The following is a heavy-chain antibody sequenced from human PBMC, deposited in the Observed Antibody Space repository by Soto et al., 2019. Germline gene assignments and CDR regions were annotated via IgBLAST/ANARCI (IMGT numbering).Heavy chain of an antibody. CDR2: ISAYNGNT. CDR1: GYTFTTYG. CDR3: ARVYYDSSGYYYVEGAYYYYGMDV. V-gene: IGHV1-18*04. Sequence: GASVKVSCKASGYTFTTYGTSRVRQAPGQGLEWMGWISAYNGNTNYAQKFQGRVTMTTDTSTNTAYMELRSLRSDDTAVYYCARVYYDSSGYYYVEGAYYYYGMDVWGQGTTVTVSS. J-gene: IGHJ6*02. D-gene: IGHD3-22*01.